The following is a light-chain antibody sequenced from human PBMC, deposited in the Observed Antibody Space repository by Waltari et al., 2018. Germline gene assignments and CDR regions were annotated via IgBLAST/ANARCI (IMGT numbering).Light chain of an antibody. J-gene: IGLJ3*02. CDR3: FSYRRSSTWV. CDR1: SSDVGGYDY. CDR2: DVT. V-gene: IGLV2-14*03. Sequence: QSALTQPASVSGSPGQSITISCTGTSSDVGGYDYVSWYQQHPGKAPKLPIYDVTKRPSGVSNRFSGSKSANTASLTISGLQAEDEADYYCFSYRRSSTWVFGEGTKLTVL.